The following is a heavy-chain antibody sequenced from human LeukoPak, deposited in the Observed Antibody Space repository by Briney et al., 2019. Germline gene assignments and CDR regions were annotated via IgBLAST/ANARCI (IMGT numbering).Heavy chain of an antibody. CDR3: ARHMGLGYSYGYPYFDY. CDR2: IYYSGST. D-gene: IGHD5-18*01. Sequence: SETLSLTCTVSGGSISSYYWSWIRQPPGKGLEWMGYIYYSGSTNYNPSLKSRVTISVDTSKNQFSLKLSSVTAADTAVYYCARHMGLGYSYGYPYFDYWGQGTLVTVSS. CDR1: GGSISSYY. V-gene: IGHV4-59*08. J-gene: IGHJ4*02.